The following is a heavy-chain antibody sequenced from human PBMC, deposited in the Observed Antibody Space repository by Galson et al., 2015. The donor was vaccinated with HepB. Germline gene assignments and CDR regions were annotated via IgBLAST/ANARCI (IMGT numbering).Heavy chain of an antibody. CDR3: ARGGPIKSIAARRRVRAFDI. D-gene: IGHD6-6*01. CDR1: GGTFSSYA. J-gene: IGHJ3*02. CDR2: IIPIFGTA. Sequence: SVKVSCKASGGTFSSYAISWVRQAPGQGLEWMGGIIPIFGTANYAQKFQGRVTITADESTSTAYMELSSLRSEDTAVYYCARGGPIKSIAARRRVRAFDIWGQGTMVTVSS. V-gene: IGHV1-69*13.